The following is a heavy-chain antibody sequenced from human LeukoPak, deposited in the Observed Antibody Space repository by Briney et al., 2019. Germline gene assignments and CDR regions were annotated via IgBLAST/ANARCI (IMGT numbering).Heavy chain of an antibody. J-gene: IGHJ4*02. CDR1: GFTFSSYD. CDR2: IGTAGDT. CDR3: ARGMSSGWYNFDY. Sequence: GGSLRLSCAASGFTFSSYDMHWVRQATGKGLEWVSAIGTAGDTYYPGSVKGRFTISRENAKNSLYLQMNGLRAGDTAVYYCARGMSSGWYNFDYWGQGTLVTVSS. D-gene: IGHD6-19*01. V-gene: IGHV3-13*01.